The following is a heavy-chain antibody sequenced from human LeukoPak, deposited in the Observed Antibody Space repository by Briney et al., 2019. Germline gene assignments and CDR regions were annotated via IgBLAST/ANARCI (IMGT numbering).Heavy chain of an antibody. V-gene: IGHV3-23*01. CDR2: ISGSGGST. CDR1: GFTFSSYA. J-gene: IGHJ4*02. Sequence: GGSLRLSCAASGFTFSSYAMSWVRQAPGKGLEWVSAISGSGGSTYYADSVKGRFTISRDNSKNTLYLQMNSLRAEDTAVYYCATDGRGYSGYGDFDYWGQGTLVTVSS. CDR3: ATDGRGYSGYGDFDY. D-gene: IGHD5-12*01.